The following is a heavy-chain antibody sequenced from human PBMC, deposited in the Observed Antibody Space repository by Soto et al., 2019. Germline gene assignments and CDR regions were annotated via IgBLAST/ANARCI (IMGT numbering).Heavy chain of an antibody. CDR3: ARRTMTTANYDAFDI. CDR2: IYYSGSI. J-gene: IGHJ3*02. V-gene: IGHV4-39*01. Sequence: KPSETLSLTCTVSGGSISSSSYYWGWIRQPPGKGLEWIGSIYYSGSIYYNPSLKSRVTISVDTSKNQFSLKLSSVTAADTAVYYCARRTMTTANYDAFDIWGQGTMVTVSS. CDR1: GGSISSSSYY. D-gene: IGHD4-17*01.